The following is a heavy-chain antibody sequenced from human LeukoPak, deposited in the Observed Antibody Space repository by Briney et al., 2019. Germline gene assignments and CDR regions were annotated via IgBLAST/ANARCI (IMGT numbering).Heavy chain of an antibody. V-gene: IGHV3-23*01. J-gene: IGHJ4*02. CDR1: GFTFTSYS. Sequence: GGSLRLSCAASGFTFTSYSMNWVRQAPGKGLEWVSTISGGGGSTYCADSVKGRFTISRDNSKSTLYLQMNSLRAEDTAVYYCAKGRWSSGWDPFDYWGQGTLVTVSS. CDR2: ISGGGGST. CDR3: AKGRWSSGWDPFDY. D-gene: IGHD6-19*01.